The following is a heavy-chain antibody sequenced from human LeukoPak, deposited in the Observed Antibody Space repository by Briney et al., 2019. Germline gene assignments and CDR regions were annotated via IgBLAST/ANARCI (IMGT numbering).Heavy chain of an antibody. V-gene: IGHV3-9*03. Sequence: GRSLRLSCVASGFTFDDYAMHWVRQAPGKGLEWVSGISWNSGRIGYADSVKGRFTISRDNAKNSLYLQMNSLRAEGMALYYCAKDMCSSGCNFDYWGQGTLVTVSS. D-gene: IGHD6-19*01. CDR3: AKDMCSSGCNFDY. J-gene: IGHJ4*02. CDR1: GFTFDDYA. CDR2: ISWNSGRI.